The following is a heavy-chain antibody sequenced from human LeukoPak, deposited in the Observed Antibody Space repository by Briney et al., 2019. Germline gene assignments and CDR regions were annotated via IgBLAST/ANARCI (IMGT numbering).Heavy chain of an antibody. CDR2: TYYRSKWFY. CDR1: GDSVSSNTAT. V-gene: IGHV6-1*01. CDR3: ARDTVAGNYFGY. J-gene: IGHJ4*02. Sequence: SQTLSLTCAISGDSVSSNTATWNWVRQSPSRGLEWLGRTYYRSKWFYEYALSVKSRITINPDTSKNQFSLKLNSVTPEDTAVYYCARDTVAGNYFGYWGQGTLVTVSS. D-gene: IGHD6-19*01.